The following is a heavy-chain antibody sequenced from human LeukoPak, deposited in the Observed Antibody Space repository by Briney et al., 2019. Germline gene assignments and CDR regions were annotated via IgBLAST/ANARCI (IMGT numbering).Heavy chain of an antibody. D-gene: IGHD3-10*01. V-gene: IGHV3-30*18. CDR2: ISYDGSNK. CDR3: AKDSYYGSGSPIIRRYFQH. J-gene: IGHJ1*01. Sequence: GGSLRLSCAASGFTFSSYGMHWVRQAPGKGQEWVAVISYDGSNKYYADSVKGRFTISRDNSKNTLYLQMNSLRAEDTAVYYCAKDSYYGSGSPIIRRYFQHWGQGTLVTVSS. CDR1: GFTFSSYG.